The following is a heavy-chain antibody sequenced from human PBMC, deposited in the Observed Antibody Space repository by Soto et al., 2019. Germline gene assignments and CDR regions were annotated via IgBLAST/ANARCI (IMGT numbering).Heavy chain of an antibody. Sequence: ASVKVSCKASGYTFTSYAMHWARQAPGQRLERMGWINAGNGNTKYSQKFQGRVTITRDTSASTAYMELSSLRSEDTDVYYCARDGCGVVVAASMWYMDVWGKGTTVTVSS. CDR1: GYTFTSYA. CDR3: ARDGCGVVVAASMWYMDV. V-gene: IGHV1-3*01. D-gene: IGHD2-15*01. CDR2: INAGNGNT. J-gene: IGHJ6*03.